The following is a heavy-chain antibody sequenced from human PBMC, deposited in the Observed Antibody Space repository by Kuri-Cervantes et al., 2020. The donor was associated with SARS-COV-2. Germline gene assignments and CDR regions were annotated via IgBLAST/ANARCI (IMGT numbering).Heavy chain of an antibody. D-gene: IGHD2-21*01. CDR2: INPNGSGT. CDR1: GYTFIDYH. Sequence: ASVNDSCKASGYTFIDYHMHWVRQAPGQGLEWMGWINPNGSGTNYAQKFQGRVTMTSDTSIDTAYMELSGLRSDDTAVYYCAKIAVGVPVVADAFDFWGQGTLVTVSS. J-gene: IGHJ3*01. V-gene: IGHV1-2*02. CDR3: AKIAVGVPVVADAFDF.